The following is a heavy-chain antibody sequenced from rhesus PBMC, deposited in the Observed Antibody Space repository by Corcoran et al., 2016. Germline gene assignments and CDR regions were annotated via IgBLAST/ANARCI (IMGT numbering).Heavy chain of an antibody. Sequence: QVTLKESGPALVKPTQTLTLTCTFSGLSLSTSGMGVGWIRQPSRKTRELLAHIYWDDDKGYSTSLKSRLTISKDTSKNQVVLTMTNMDPVDTATYYGARGGDPRGAFDFWGQGLRVTVSS. CDR1: GLSLSTSGMG. CDR2: IYWDDDK. D-gene: IGHD5-42*01. J-gene: IGHJ3*01. CDR3: ARGGDPRGAFDF. V-gene: IGHV2-1*01.